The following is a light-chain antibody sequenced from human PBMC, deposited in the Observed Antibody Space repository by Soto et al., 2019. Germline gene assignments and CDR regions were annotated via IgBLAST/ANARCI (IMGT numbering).Light chain of an antibody. CDR1: SSDVGGYNY. J-gene: IGLJ1*01. V-gene: IGLV2-8*01. CDR3: TSYAGSNNSV. CDR2: DVS. Sequence: QFVLTQPPSASGYPGQSVTISCTGTSSDVGGYNYVSWYQQHPGKAPKLMIYDVSKRPSGVPDRFSGSKSGNTTSLTISGLQAEDEADYYCTSYAGSNNSVFGTGTKVTVL.